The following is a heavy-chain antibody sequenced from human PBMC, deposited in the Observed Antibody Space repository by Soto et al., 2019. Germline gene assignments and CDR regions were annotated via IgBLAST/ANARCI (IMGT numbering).Heavy chain of an antibody. D-gene: IGHD3-10*01. CDR3: VRGLYGSGSYFNHPFDY. CDR1: GYTFITYG. V-gene: IGHV1-18*01. J-gene: IGHJ4*02. Sequence: ASVKVSCKASGYTFITYGISGVLQSPLQGLEWMGWISAYNDNTNYAQKLQDRVTMTTDSSTSIAYMELRSLRSDDTAVYYCVRGLYGSGSYFNHPFDYWGQGTLVTVSS. CDR2: ISAYNDNT.